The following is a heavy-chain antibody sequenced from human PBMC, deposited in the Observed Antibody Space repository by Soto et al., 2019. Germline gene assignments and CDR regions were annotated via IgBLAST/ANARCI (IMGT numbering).Heavy chain of an antibody. V-gene: IGHV4-61*05. Sequence: SETLSLTCTVSGGSISSSSYYWGWIRQPPGKGLEWIGYIYYTGSTNYNPSLESRVTISIDTSKNQFSLKLTSVTAADTAVYYCASLDTPTDPFDSWGQGTLVTVSS. J-gene: IGHJ4*02. D-gene: IGHD4-17*01. CDR1: GGSISSSSYY. CDR2: IYYTGST. CDR3: ASLDTPTDPFDS.